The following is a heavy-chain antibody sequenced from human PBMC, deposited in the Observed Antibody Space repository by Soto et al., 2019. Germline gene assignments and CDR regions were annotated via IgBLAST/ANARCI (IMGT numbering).Heavy chain of an antibody. J-gene: IGHJ4*02. CDR3: AQVPRYTVTPPDDY. Sequence: GGSLRLSCVGSGFIFGSYGMHWVRQAPGKGLEWVAVISYDGTNKYYADSVKGRFTISRDNFKNTLRLQMNSLRAEDTAVYYCAQVPRYTVTPPDDYWGQGTLVTVSS. CDR1: GFIFGSYG. D-gene: IGHD4-17*01. CDR2: ISYDGTNK. V-gene: IGHV3-30*18.